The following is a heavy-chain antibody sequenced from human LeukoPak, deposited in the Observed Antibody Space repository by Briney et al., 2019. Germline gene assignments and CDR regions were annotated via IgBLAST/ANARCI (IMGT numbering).Heavy chain of an antibody. CDR3: ARQPAMVTYYFDY. Sequence: GGSLRLSCAASGFTFSSYAMHWVRQAPGKGLEWVAVISYDGSNKYYADSVKGRFTISRDNSKNTLYLQMNSLRAEDTAVYYCARQPAMVTYYFDYWGRGTLVTVSS. D-gene: IGHD5-18*01. V-gene: IGHV3-30*04. J-gene: IGHJ4*02. CDR2: ISYDGSNK. CDR1: GFTFSSYA.